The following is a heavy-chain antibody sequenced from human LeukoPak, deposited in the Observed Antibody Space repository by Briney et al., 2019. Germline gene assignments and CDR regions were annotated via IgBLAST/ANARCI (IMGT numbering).Heavy chain of an antibody. Sequence: SETLSLTCTVSGGSISSYYWSWIRQPPGKGLEWIGRIHSGGTTNYNPSLMSRVTLSIDKSKKHISLRLTSVTAADTALYYCARDNGSGYTKGYEHYYYYLDVWGKGTTVTVSS. D-gene: IGHD3-3*02. V-gene: IGHV4-4*07. CDR2: IHSGGTT. CDR3: ARDNGSGYTKGYEHYYYYLDV. CDR1: GGSISSYY. J-gene: IGHJ6*03.